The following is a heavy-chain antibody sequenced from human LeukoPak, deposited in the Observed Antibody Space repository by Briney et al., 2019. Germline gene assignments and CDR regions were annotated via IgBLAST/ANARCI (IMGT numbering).Heavy chain of an antibody. CDR1: GGSFSGYY. J-gene: IGHJ4*02. Sequence: SETLSLTCAVYGGSFSGYYWSWVREPPGKGLEWIGEINHSGSTNYNPSLKSRVAMSVDTSKNQFSLKLSSVTAADTAVYYCARDFDRYSSSWYTNWGQGTLVTVSS. CDR3: ARDFDRYSSSWYTN. D-gene: IGHD6-13*01. CDR2: INHSGST. V-gene: IGHV4-34*01.